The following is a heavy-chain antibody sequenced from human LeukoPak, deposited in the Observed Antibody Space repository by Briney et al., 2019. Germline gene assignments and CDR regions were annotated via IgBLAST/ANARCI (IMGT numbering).Heavy chain of an antibody. Sequence: ASVKVSCKASGGTFSSYAISWVRQAPGQGLEWMGGIIPIFGTANYAQKFQGRVTITTDESTSIAYMELSSLRSEDTAVYYCARDRFGGTMVRGVIRLNAFDIWGQGTMVTVSS. V-gene: IGHV1-69*05. CDR2: IIPIFGTA. J-gene: IGHJ3*02. D-gene: IGHD3-10*01. CDR3: ARDRFGGTMVRGVIRLNAFDI. CDR1: GGTFSSYA.